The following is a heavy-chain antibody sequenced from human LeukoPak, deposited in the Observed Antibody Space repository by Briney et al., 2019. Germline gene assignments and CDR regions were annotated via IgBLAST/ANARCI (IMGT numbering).Heavy chain of an antibody. CDR2: ISAYNGNT. D-gene: IGHD3-22*01. Sequence: ASVTVSCKASGYTFTSYGISWVRQAPGQGLEWMGWISAYNGNTNYAQKLQGRVTMTTDTSTSTAYMELRSLRSDDTAVYYCARGKDYYDSSGYCDYWGQGTLVTVAS. J-gene: IGHJ4*02. CDR3: ARGKDYYDSSGYCDY. V-gene: IGHV1-18*01. CDR1: GYTFTSYG.